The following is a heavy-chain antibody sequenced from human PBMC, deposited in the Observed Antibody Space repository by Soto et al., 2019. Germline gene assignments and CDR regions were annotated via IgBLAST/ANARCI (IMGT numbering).Heavy chain of an antibody. CDR1: GFSLSTSGMC. CDR3: ARRARYCSGGSCPYYFDY. J-gene: IGHJ4*02. Sequence: SGPTLVNPTQTLTLTCTFSGFSLSTSGMCVSWIRQPPGKALEWLARIDWDDDKYYSTSLKTRLTISKDTSKNQVVLTMTNMDPVDTATYYCARRARYCSGGSCPYYFDYWGQGTLVTVSS. CDR2: IDWDDDK. V-gene: IGHV2-70*11. D-gene: IGHD2-15*01.